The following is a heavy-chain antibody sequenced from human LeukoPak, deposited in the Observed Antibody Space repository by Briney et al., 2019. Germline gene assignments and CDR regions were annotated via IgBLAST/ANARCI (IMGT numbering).Heavy chain of an antibody. CDR3: AKDRIAVAGTGWFDP. Sequence: GGSLRLSCAASGFTFSSYGMHWVRQAPGKGLEWVAVISNDGSNKYYADSVKGRFTISRDNSKSTLYLQMNSLRAEDTAVYYCAKDRIAVAGTGWFDPWGQGTQVTVSS. J-gene: IGHJ5*02. CDR1: GFTFSSYG. D-gene: IGHD6-13*01. V-gene: IGHV3-30*18. CDR2: ISNDGSNK.